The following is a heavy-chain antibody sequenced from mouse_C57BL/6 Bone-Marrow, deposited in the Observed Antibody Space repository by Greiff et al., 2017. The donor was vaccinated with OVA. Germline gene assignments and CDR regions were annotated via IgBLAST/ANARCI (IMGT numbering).Heavy chain of an antibody. CDR1: GYAFSSSW. CDR3: ARSGSSSYFDV. CDR2: IYPGDGDT. V-gene: IGHV1-82*01. J-gene: IGHJ1*03. Sequence: VHLVESGPELVKPGASVKISCKASGYAFSSSWMNWVKQRPGKGLEWIGRIYPGDGDTNYNGKFKGKATLTVDKSSSTAYMQLSSLTSENSAVYFCARSGSSSYFDVWGTGTTVTVSS. D-gene: IGHD1-1*01.